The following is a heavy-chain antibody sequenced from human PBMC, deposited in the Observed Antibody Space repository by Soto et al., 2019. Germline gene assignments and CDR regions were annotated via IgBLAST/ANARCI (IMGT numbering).Heavy chain of an antibody. CDR1: GFTFSSYA. CDR2: IWYDEIST. D-gene: IGHD1-26*01. Sequence: QVQLVESGGGVFQPGRSLRLSCAASGFTFSSYAMHWVRQAPGKGLEWVAVIWYDEISTYYADAVKGRFTISRDNSKNTLSLQMNSLSAEDTAVYYCAREGYSGALIDYWGQGTLVTVS. J-gene: IGHJ4*02. CDR3: AREGYSGALIDY. V-gene: IGHV3-33*01.